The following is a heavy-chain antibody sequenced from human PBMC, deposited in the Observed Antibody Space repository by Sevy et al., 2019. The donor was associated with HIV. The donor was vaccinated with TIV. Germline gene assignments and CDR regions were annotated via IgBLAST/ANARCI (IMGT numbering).Heavy chain of an antibody. CDR2: ISAYNGNT. J-gene: IGHJ6*03. Sequence: ASVKVSCKASGYTFTSYGISWVRQAPGQGLEWMGWISAYNGNTNYAQNLQGRVTMTTDTSTRTAYMELRSLRSDDTAMYYLTRAVTQRPIAGDGTQHYYYYYMDVWGKGTTVTVSS. CDR1: GYTFTSYG. V-gene: IGHV1-18*01. CDR3: TRAVTQRPIAGDGTQHYYYYYMDV. D-gene: IGHD6-19*01.